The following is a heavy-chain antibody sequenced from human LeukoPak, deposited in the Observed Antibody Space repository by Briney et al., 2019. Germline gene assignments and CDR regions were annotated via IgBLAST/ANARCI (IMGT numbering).Heavy chain of an antibody. CDR3: VSFYETY. D-gene: IGHD2/OR15-2a*01. CDR1: GFTFSNAW. J-gene: IGHJ4*02. V-gene: IGHV3-74*01. Sequence: GGSLRLSCAASGFTFSNAWMNWVRQAPGKGLVWVSHINSDGSWTSYADSVKGRFTISKDNAKNTVYLQMNSLRAEDTAVYYCVSFYETYWGRGTLVTVSS. CDR2: INSDGSWT.